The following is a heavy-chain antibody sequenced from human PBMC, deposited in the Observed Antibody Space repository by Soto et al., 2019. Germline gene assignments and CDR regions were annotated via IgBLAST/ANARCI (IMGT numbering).Heavy chain of an antibody. J-gene: IGHJ5*02. V-gene: IGHV3-30-3*01. Sequence: QVQLVESGGGVVQPGRSLRLSCAASGFTFSSYAMHWVRQAPGKGLEWVAVISYDGSNKYYADSVKGRFTISRDNSKNTLYLQMNSLRAEDTAVYYCASGGIQLWSGAGFDPWGQGTLVTVS. CDR1: GFTFSSYA. CDR3: ASGGIQLWSGAGFDP. D-gene: IGHD5-18*01. CDR2: ISYDGSNK.